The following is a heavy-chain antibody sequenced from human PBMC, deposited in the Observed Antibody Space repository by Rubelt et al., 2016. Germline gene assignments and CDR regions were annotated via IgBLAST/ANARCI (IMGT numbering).Heavy chain of an antibody. J-gene: IGHJ4*02. CDR3: ANVVYDSSGYLDY. CDR1: GGSISSSSYY. CDR2: IYYSGST. V-gene: IGHV4-39*01. D-gene: IGHD3-22*01. Sequence: QLQLQESGPGLVKPSETLSLTCTVSGGSISSSSYYWGWIRQPPGKGLEWIGSIYYSGSTYYNPPLRVRVPISVDRSRNQLSLKLGSVTAADTAVYYCANVVYDSSGYLDYWGQGTLVTVSS.